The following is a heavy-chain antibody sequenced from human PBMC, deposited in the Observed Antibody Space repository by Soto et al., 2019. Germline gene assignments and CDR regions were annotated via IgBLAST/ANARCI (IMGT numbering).Heavy chain of an antibody. D-gene: IGHD3-3*02. CDR1: GYIFSSFY. J-gene: IGHJ3*01. CDR2: TSGYSGNS. CDR3: ARDIFGHVDAFDV. Sequence: ASVKGSCKASGYIFSSFYINWVRQAPGQGLEWMGWTSGYSGNSKYAQKFHGRVTMTTDTSTNTGYMEMRSLTSDDTAVYYCARDIFGHVDAFDVWGQGTMVTVSS. V-gene: IGHV1-18*01.